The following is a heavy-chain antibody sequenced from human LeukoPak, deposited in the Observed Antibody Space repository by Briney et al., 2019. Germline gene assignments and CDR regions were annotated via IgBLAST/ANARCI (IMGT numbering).Heavy chain of an antibody. CDR1: GFTVSSNY. D-gene: IGHD4-23*01. Sequence: GGSLRVSCAASGFTVSSNYMSWVRQALGKGLEWVSVIHSGGSTYYADSVKGRFTISRDNSKNTLYLQMNSLRAEDTAVYYCASSAVASYYYYYMDVWGKGTTVTVSS. CDR3: ASSAVASYYYYYMDV. V-gene: IGHV3-66*02. J-gene: IGHJ6*03. CDR2: IHSGGST.